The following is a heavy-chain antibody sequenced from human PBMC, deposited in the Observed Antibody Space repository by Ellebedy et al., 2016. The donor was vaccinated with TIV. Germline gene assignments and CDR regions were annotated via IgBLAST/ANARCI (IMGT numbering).Heavy chain of an antibody. CDR3: ARDWDSPGDYYMDV. D-gene: IGHD1-26*01. CDR1: GFTFRSYW. J-gene: IGHJ6*03. CDR2: INSDGSST. V-gene: IGHV3-74*01. Sequence: GGSLRLSXVVFGFTFRSYWMHWVRQAPGKGLVWVSRINSDGSSTNYADSVKGRFTISRDNAKNTLYLQMNSLRVEDTAVYYCARDWDSPGDYYMDVWGKGTTVTVSS.